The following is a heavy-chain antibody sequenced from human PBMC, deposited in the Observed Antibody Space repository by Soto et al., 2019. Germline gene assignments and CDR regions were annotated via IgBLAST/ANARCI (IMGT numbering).Heavy chain of an antibody. CDR3: ARGTHRIAAAGTFDP. CDR1: GGSFSGYY. D-gene: IGHD6-13*01. CDR2: INHSGST. J-gene: IGHJ5*02. V-gene: IGHV4-34*01. Sequence: QVQLQQWGAGLLKPSETLSLTCAVYGGSFSGYYWSWIRQPPGKGLEWIGEINHSGSTNYNPSLKRRVIISVDTSKTKFSLKLRSVTVADTAVYCCARGTHRIAAAGTFDPWGQGTLVTVSS.